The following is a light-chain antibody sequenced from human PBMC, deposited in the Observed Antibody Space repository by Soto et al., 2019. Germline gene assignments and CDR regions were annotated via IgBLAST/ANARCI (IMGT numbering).Light chain of an antibody. CDR2: AAS. Sequence: DIQMTQSPSSLSASVGDRVTITCRASQNISSHLNWYQQKPGKAPRLLIYAASSLQSGVPSRFSGSGSGTEFSLTISSLQPEDFATYYCQQSYSTLFTFGPGTKVDIK. CDR3: QQSYSTLFT. V-gene: IGKV1-39*01. J-gene: IGKJ3*01. CDR1: QNISSH.